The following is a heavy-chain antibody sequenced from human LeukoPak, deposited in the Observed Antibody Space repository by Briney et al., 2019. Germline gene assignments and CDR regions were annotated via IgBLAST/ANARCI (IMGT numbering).Heavy chain of an antibody. CDR2: ISGSGDNT. Sequence: GGSLRLSCVASGFTFSSYAMTWVRQAPGKGLVWVSGISGSGDNTYCADSAKGRFTISRDNSKNTLFLQMNSLRAEDTAVYYCAKDRSSITSCSNYWGQGTLVTVSS. V-gene: IGHV3-23*01. D-gene: IGHD2-2*01. CDR1: GFTFSSYA. CDR3: AKDRSSITSCSNY. J-gene: IGHJ4*02.